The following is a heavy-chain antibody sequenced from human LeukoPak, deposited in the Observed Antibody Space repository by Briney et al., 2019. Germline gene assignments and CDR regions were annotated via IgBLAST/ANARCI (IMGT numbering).Heavy chain of an antibody. D-gene: IGHD3-9*01. CDR3: ARTYYDILTGYNPHFDY. J-gene: IGHJ4*02. CDR1: GFTFSSYW. V-gene: IGHV3-21*01. Sequence: GGSLRLSCAASGFTFSSYWMHWVRQAPGKGLEWVSSITSSSTSMYYADSVKGRFTISRDNAKNSLYLQMNSLRAEDTAVYYCARTYYDILTGYNPHFDYWGQGTLVTVSS. CDR2: ITSSSTSM.